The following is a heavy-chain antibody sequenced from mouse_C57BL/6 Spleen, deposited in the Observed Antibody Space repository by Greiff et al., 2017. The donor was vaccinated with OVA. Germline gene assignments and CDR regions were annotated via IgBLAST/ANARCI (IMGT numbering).Heavy chain of an antibody. D-gene: IGHD1-1*01. CDR3: TRDRDYGSSYGAMDY. V-gene: IGHV5-9-1*02. J-gene: IGHJ4*01. Sequence: EVKVVESGEGLVKPGGSLKLSCAASGFTFSSYAMSWVRQTPEKRLEWVAYISSGGDYIYYADTVKGRFTISRDNARNTLYLQMSSLKSEDTAMYYCTRDRDYGSSYGAMDYWGQGTSVTVSS. CDR2: ISSGGDYI. CDR1: GFTFSSYA.